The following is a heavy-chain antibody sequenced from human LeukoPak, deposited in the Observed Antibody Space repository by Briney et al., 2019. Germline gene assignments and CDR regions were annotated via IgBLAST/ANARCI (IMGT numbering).Heavy chain of an antibody. V-gene: IGHV1-2*06. CDR1: GYTFTDYY. CDR2: INPNSGAA. CDR3: ARASYSNYATHFDY. J-gene: IGHJ4*02. Sequence: VASVKVSCKASGYTFTDYYMNWVRQAPGQGLEWMGRINPNSGAADYAQEFQGRVTMTRDTSINTVYMELSRLRSDDTAVYYCARASYSNYATHFDYWGQGTLVTVSS. D-gene: IGHD4-11*01.